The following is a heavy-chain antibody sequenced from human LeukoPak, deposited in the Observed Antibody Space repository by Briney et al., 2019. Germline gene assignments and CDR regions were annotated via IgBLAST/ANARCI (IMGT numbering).Heavy chain of an antibody. J-gene: IGHJ4*02. V-gene: IGHV3-7*01. D-gene: IGHD3-3*01. Sequence: GGSLRLSCAASGFIFTNYWMSWVRQAPGKGLEWVANIDEDGSHRYYMDSVKGRFTISRDNAKNSLVLEMSSLRVEDTAVYYCAKDKRALRFLEWLLWDYWGQGTLVTVSS. CDR2: IDEDGSHR. CDR3: AKDKRALRFLEWLLWDY. CDR1: GFIFTNYW.